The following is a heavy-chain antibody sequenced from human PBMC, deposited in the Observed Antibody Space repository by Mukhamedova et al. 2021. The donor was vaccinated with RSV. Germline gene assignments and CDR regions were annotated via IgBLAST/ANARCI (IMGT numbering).Heavy chain of an antibody. J-gene: IGHJ6*03. D-gene: IGHD3-10*01. V-gene: IGHV4-59*08. CDR3: SSIRRGYYYHMDA. Sequence: IRQPPGKGLEWIAYIYSSGSTNYNPSLKSRDTIAVDTSKNQFSLKLSTVTAPDTAAYYCSSIRRGYYYHMDAWGKGTTVTVS. CDR2: IYSSGST.